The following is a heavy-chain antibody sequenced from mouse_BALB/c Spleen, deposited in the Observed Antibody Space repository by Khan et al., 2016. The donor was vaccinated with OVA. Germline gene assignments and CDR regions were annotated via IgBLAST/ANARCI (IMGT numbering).Heavy chain of an antibody. J-gene: IGHJ2*01. CDR1: GFSFSSYS. CDR2: ISTCGSYT. V-gene: IGHV5-6-4*01. D-gene: IGHD1-1*01. CDR3: TRHRGDYGRNRYCDY. Sequence: EVMLVESGGGLVRPGGSLKLSCAASGFSFSSYSMSWVRQTPEKRLEWVATISTCGSYTYYPDSVKGRFTLSSDTAKNTLYLQISSLQSEDTAMYYGTRHRGDYGRNRYCDYWGQGTTLTVSS.